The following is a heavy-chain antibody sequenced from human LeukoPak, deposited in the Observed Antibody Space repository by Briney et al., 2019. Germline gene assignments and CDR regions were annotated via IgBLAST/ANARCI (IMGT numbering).Heavy chain of an antibody. CDR1: GGSISSYY. CDR2: IYYSGST. J-gene: IGHJ4*02. Sequence: SETLSLTCTVSGGSISSYYWSWIRQPPGKGLEWIGYIYYSGSTNYNSSLKSRVTISVDTSKNQFSLKLRSVTAADTAVYYCARLYGNYQNYFDYWGQGTLVTVSS. D-gene: IGHD1-7*01. V-gene: IGHV4-59*12. CDR3: ARLYGNYQNYFDY.